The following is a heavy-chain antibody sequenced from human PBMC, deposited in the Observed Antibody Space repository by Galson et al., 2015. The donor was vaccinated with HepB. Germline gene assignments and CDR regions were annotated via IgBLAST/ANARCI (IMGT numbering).Heavy chain of an antibody. V-gene: IGHV3-33*01. CDR2: IWKDGSNK. Sequence: SLRLSCAASGFAFGNYGMHWVRQAPGKGLEWMALIWKDGSNKHYADSLKGRFRISRDNTKNTLFLEADSLRAEDTAVSYCAREDATITVAALEYWGQGVLFTVSS. CDR1: GFAFGNYG. D-gene: IGHD6-19*01. CDR3: AREDATITVAALEY. J-gene: IGHJ4*02.